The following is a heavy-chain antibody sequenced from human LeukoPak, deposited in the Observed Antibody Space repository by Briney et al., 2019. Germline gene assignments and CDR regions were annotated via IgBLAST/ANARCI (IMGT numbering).Heavy chain of an antibody. CDR3: ATSGNYYLKY. CDR2: ISSSSSTI. CDR1: GFTFSSYS. V-gene: IGHV3-48*02. D-gene: IGHD1-26*01. J-gene: IGHJ4*02. Sequence: PGGSLRLSCAASGFTFSSYSMNWVRQAPGKGLEWVSYISSSSSTIYYADSVKGRFTISRDNAKNALSLQMNSLRDEDTAVYYCATSGNYYLKYWGQGTLVTVSS.